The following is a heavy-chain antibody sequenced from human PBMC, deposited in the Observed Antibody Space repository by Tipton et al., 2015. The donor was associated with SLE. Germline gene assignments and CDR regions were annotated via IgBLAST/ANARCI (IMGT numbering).Heavy chain of an antibody. Sequence: TLSLTCTVSDDSISSGDYYWSWIRQPAGKGLEWIGRMFGSAIRDYNPSLKSRVTISLATSKNQFSLKLSSVTAADTAVYYCARGHGIAAAGPFDYWGQGTLVTVSS. CDR1: DDSISSGDYY. J-gene: IGHJ4*02. CDR2: MFGSAIR. V-gene: IGHV4-61*02. CDR3: ARGHGIAAAGPFDY. D-gene: IGHD6-13*01.